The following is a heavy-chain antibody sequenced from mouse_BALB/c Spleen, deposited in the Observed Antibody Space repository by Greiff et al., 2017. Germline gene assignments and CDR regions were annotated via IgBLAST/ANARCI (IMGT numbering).Heavy chain of an antibody. J-gene: IGHJ3*01. V-gene: IGHV5-12-2*01. CDR2: ISNGGGST. D-gene: IGHD1-1*01. Sequence: DVHLVESGGGLVQPGGSLKLSCAASGFTFSSYTMSWVRQTPEKRLEWVAYISNGGGSTYYPDTVKGRFTISRDNAKNTLYLQMSSLKSEDTAMYYCARHYYGSSSWFAYWGQGTLVTVSA. CDR3: ARHYYGSSSWFAY. CDR1: GFTFSSYT.